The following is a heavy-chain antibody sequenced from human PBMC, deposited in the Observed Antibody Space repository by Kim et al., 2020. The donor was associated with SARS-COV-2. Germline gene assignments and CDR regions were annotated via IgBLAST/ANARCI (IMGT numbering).Heavy chain of an antibody. CDR3: ARDGGYYYDSSGCFDY. V-gene: IGHV3-30*04. CDR1: GFTFSSYA. Sequence: GGSLRLSCAASGFTFSSYAMHWVRQAPGKGLEWVAVISYDGSNKYYADSVKGRFTISRDNSKNTLYLQMNSLRAEDTAVYYCARDGGYYYDSSGCFDYWGQGTLVTVSS. CDR2: ISYDGSNK. J-gene: IGHJ4*02. D-gene: IGHD3-22*01.